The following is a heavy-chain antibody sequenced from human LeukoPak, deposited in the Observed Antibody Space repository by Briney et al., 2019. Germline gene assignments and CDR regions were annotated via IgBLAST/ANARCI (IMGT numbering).Heavy chain of an antibody. Sequence: PGGSLRLSCAASGFTFSSHYMFWVRQAPGKGLEWVGRIKSKADGGTTEYAAPVKGRFTLSRDDSENTLYLQMNGLKTEDTAVYFCTTGFQAWFWGQGTLVTVSS. CDR1: GFTFSSHY. CDR2: IKSKADGGTT. J-gene: IGHJ4*02. CDR3: TTGFQAWF. V-gene: IGHV3-15*01. D-gene: IGHD3-9*01.